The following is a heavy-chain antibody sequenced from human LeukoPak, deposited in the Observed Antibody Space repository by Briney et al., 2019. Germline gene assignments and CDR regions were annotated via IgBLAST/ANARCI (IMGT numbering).Heavy chain of an antibody. CDR3: ARGGLRYFDWFPFDY. V-gene: IGHV4-34*01. J-gene: IGHJ4*02. D-gene: IGHD3-9*01. CDR2: INHSGST. CDR1: GGSFSGYY. Sequence: SETLSLTCAVYGGSFSGYYWSWIRRPPGKGLEWIGEINHSGSTNYNPSLKSRVTISVDTSKNQFSLKLSSVTAADTAVYYCARGGLRYFDWFPFDYWGQGTLVTVSS.